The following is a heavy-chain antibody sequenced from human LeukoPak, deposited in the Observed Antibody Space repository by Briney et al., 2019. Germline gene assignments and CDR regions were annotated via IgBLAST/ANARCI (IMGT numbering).Heavy chain of an antibody. CDR3: GRAFPPLRTSSAGDL. CDR2: ISYLSSHV. J-gene: IGHJ4*02. V-gene: IGHV3-21*01. CDR1: GFTFSDSD. D-gene: IGHD3-16*01. Sequence: GGSLRLSCSASGFTFSDSDMNWVRQAPGKGLEWVSSISYLSSHVYYGDSVKGRFSISRDNAKNSLYLQMNSLGAEDTAIYYCGRAFPPLRTSSAGDLWGQGILVTVSS.